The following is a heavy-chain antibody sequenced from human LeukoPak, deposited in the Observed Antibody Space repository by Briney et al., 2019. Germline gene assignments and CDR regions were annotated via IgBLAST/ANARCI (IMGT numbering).Heavy chain of an antibody. J-gene: IGHJ4*02. D-gene: IGHD4-17*01. CDR2: MCGGGETT. CDR1: GFTYNNYA. CDR3: ARDYADYVGYFFFDY. Sequence: PGGSLSLSCAASGFTYNNYAMNCVRQAPGKGVEWVSSMCGGGETTYYADSAKGRFTISSDNSQNTLYLQMNSLRAEDTAVYYCARDYADYVGYFFFDYWGQGTLVTVSS. V-gene: IGHV3-23*01.